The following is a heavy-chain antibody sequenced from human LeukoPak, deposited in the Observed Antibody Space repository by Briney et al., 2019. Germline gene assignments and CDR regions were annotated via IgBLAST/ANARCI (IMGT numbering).Heavy chain of an antibody. CDR3: ARDRIVGAPYFDY. CDR2: IYYSGST. V-gene: IGHV4-59*01. J-gene: IGHJ4*02. Sequence: SETLSLTCTVSGGSISSYYWSWIRQPPGKGLEWIGYIYYSGSTNYNPSLTSRVTISVDTSKNQFSLKLSSVTAADTAVYYCARDRIVGAPYFDYWGQGTLVTVSS. CDR1: GGSISSYY. D-gene: IGHD1-26*01.